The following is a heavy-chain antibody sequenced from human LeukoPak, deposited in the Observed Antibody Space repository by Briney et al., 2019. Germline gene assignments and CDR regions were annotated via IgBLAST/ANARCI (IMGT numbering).Heavy chain of an antibody. V-gene: IGHV3-74*01. J-gene: IGHJ5*02. Sequence: GGSLRLSCAASGFTFSTYWMHWVRHAPGKGLVWVSRINSDGINTSYADSVKGRFTISRDNAKNTLNLQMNSLRAEDTAVYYCARDLGQYYDTSDNWFDPWGQGTLVTVSS. CDR2: INSDGINT. CDR3: ARDLGQYYDTSDNWFDP. CDR1: GFTFSTYW. D-gene: IGHD3-22*01.